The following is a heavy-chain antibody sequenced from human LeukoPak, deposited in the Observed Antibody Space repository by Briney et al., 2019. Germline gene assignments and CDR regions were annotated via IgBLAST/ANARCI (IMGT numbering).Heavy chain of an antibody. J-gene: IGHJ6*03. V-gene: IGHV1-18*01. D-gene: IGHD3-10*02. CDR1: GYTFTSYG. CDR2: ISAYNGNT. Sequence: GASVKVSCKASGYTFTSYGISWVRQAPGQGLEWMGWISAYNGNTNYAQKLQGRVTMTTDTSTSTAYMELRSLRSDDTAVYYCARLEGPRFGDPYYYYMDVWGKGTTVTVSS. CDR3: ARLEGPRFGDPYYYYMDV.